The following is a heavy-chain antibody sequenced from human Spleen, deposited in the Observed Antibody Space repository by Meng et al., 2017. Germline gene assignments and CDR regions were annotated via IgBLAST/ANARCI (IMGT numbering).Heavy chain of an antibody. Sequence: GGSLRLSCAGSGFTFSSYELNWVRQVPGKGLEWVSYIGSRGGTIYYADSVRGRFTVSRDNAKNSLYLQMNSLRAEDTAVYYCARDAHDYGAVFDSWGPGTLVTVSS. CDR2: IGSRGGTI. CDR1: GFTFSSYE. D-gene: IGHD3-16*01. V-gene: IGHV3-48*03. CDR3: ARDAHDYGAVFDS. J-gene: IGHJ4*02.